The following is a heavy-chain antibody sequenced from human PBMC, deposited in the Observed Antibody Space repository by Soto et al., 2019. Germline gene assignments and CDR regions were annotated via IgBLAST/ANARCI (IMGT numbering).Heavy chain of an antibody. V-gene: IGHV3-7*01. J-gene: IGHJ3*02. D-gene: IGHD2-15*01. Sequence: GGSLRLSCAASGFTFSSYWMNWVRQAPGKGLEWVANIKQDGSEKYYVDSVKGRFTISRDNAKNSLYLQMHSLRAEDTAVYYCARDYCSGGSCYSVDAFDIWGQGTMVTVSS. CDR1: GFTFSSYW. CDR2: IKQDGSEK. CDR3: ARDYCSGGSCYSVDAFDI.